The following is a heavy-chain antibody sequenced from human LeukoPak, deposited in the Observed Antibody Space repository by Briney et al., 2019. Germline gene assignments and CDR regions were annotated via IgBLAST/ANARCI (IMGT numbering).Heavy chain of an antibody. V-gene: IGHV3-23*01. J-gene: IGHJ4*02. CDR1: GFTFSSYW. D-gene: IGHD2-21*01. Sequence: GGSLRLSCAASGFTFSSYWMTWVRQAPGKGLEWVSAISGSGGSTYYADSVKGRFTISRDDSKNTLYLQMNSLRAEDTAVYYCAKTDLLDYADYWGQGTLVIVSS. CDR3: AKTDLLDYADY. CDR2: ISGSGGST.